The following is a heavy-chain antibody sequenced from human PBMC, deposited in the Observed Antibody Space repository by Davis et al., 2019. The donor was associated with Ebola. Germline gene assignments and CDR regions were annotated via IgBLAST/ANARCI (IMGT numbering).Heavy chain of an antibody. J-gene: IGHJ4*02. CDR3: ARGGKTSGWYYYFDY. CDR1: GGFVSSGGYS. V-gene: IGHV4-61*08. Sequence: MPSETLSLTCAVSGGFVSSGGYSWNWIRQPPGKGLEWIGYYYYTGSTYYNPSLKSRVSISVDTSKSQFSLKLNSVTAADSAVYYCARGGKTSGWYYYFDYWGQGNLVTVSS. CDR2: YYYTGST. D-gene: IGHD6-19*01.